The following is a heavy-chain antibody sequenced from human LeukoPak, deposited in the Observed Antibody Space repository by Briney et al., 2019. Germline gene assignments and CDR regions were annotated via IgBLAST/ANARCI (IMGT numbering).Heavy chain of an antibody. CDR2: ISGSSDAI. V-gene: IGHV3-48*02. CDR3: ARYFGDPQGMDV. Sequence: GGSLRLSCAGSGFTFSTYSMSWVRQAPGKGLEWVSYISGSSDAIYYADSVKGRVTISRDNAKNSLYLQMNSLRDEDTAVYYCARYFGDPQGMDVWGQGTTVIVSS. CDR1: GFTFSTYS. D-gene: IGHD3-10*01. J-gene: IGHJ6*02.